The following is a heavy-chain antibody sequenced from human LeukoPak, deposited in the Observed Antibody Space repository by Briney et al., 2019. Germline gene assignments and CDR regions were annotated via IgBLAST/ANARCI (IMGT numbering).Heavy chain of an antibody. Sequence: GGSLRLSCAASGFTFNSYAMHWVRQAPGKGLEWVAVISSDGSNNYYADSVKGRFTISRDNSKNTLYLQVNSLRAEDTAVYYYARDRYSSGWYGDFDCWGQGTLVTVSS. V-gene: IGHV3-30-3*01. D-gene: IGHD6-19*01. CDR2: ISSDGSNN. CDR3: ARDRYSSGWYGDFDC. J-gene: IGHJ4*02. CDR1: GFTFNSYA.